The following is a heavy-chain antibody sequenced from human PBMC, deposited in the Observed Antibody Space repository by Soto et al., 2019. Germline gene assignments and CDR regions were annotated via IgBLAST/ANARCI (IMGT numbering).Heavy chain of an antibody. CDR2: MKSYRGGGTT. CDR1: GFTFSPAW. Sequence: EVQLVESGGGLVTPGGSLRLSCTGTGFTFSPAWMNWVRQAPGKGLEWVGRMKSYRGGGTTDYAATVQGRFTISRDDAKSTLYRQVSRLRFEERALYCGMWRRDFYDGKAVWGQGTTVTVSS. D-gene: IGHD2-21*01. J-gene: IGHJ6*02. V-gene: IGHV3-15*07. CDR3: MWRRDFYDGKAV.